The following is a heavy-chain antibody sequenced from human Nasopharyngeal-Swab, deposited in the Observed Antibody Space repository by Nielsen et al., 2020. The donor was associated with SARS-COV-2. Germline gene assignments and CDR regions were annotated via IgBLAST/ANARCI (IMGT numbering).Heavy chain of an antibody. V-gene: IGHV3-7*03. CDR2: IKQDGSEK. CDR3: ARASGSSWDFDN. Sequence: GESLKISCAASGFTFSSYWMSWVRQAPGKGLEWVANIKQDGSEKYYVDSVKGRFTISRDNAKNSLYLQMNSLRAEATAVYYCARASGSSWDFDNWGQGTLVTVSS. D-gene: IGHD6-13*01. J-gene: IGHJ4*02. CDR1: GFTFSSYW.